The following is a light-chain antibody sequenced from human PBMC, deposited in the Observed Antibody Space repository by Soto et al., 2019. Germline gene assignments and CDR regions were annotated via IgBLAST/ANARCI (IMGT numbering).Light chain of an antibody. V-gene: IGKV4-1*01. J-gene: IGKJ3*01. Sequence: DIVMTQSPDSLAVSLGERATINCKSSQTVLYNSNNKNYLAWYQQKPGQPPKLLIYWASTRESGVPDRFSGSGSGTDFTLTISSLQAEAVAVYYCQQYYNTPSFTFGPGTKVDNK. CDR1: QTVLYNSNNKNY. CDR2: WAS. CDR3: QQYYNTPSFT.